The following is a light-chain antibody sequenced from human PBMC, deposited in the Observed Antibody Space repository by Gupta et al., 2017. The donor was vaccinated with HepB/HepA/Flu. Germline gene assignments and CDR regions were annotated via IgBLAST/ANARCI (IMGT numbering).Light chain of an antibody. Sequence: SSELTQDPALSVSLGQTVRSTCQGDSLRNYYASWYQQKPGQAPVLVIYGKNNRPSGIPDRFSGSTSGNTASLTITGAQAEDEADYYCNSRDSSGNYVFGTGTKVTVL. CDR1: SLRNYY. V-gene: IGLV3-19*01. J-gene: IGLJ1*01. CDR3: NSRDSSGNYV. CDR2: GKN.